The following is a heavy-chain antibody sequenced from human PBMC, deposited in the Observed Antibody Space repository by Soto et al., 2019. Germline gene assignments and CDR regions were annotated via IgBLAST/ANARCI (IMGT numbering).Heavy chain of an antibody. CDR1: GYTFTSYG. J-gene: IGHJ6*02. CDR3: ASESPDYGDYDYYGMDV. V-gene: IGHV1-18*04. CDR2: ISAYNGNT. D-gene: IGHD4-17*01. Sequence: ASVKVSCKASGYTFTSYGISWVRQAPGQGLEWMGWISAYNGNTNYAQKLQGRVTMTTDTSTSTAYMELRSLRSDDTDVYYCASESPDYGDYDYYGMDVWGQGTTVTVSS.